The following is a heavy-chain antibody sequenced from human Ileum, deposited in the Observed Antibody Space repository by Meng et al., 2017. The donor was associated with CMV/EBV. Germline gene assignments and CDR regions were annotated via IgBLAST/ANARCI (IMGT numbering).Heavy chain of an antibody. V-gene: IGHV3-30*02. Sequence: GESLKISCAASGFSVSSNYMSWVRQAPGKGLEWVAFIWFDGNTKNFADSVKGRFTISRDNSKNTLYLQMNSLRGEDTAVYYCAKDRGGWPYWGQGTLVTVSS. CDR3: AKDRGGWPY. D-gene: IGHD3-16*01. CDR1: GFSVSSNY. CDR2: IWFDGNTK. J-gene: IGHJ4*02.